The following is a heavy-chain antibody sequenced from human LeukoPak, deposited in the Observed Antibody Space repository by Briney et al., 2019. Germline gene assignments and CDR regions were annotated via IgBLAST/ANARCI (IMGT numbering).Heavy chain of an antibody. Sequence: GGSLRLSCAASGFTFTTYGLHWVRQAPGKGLEWVAAIASNGGSEYYGDSVRGRFTISRDNSKNTLYLQMNSLRAEDTAVYYCAKKRGSGSLYFDYWGQGTLVTVSS. CDR1: GFTFTTYG. V-gene: IGHV3-30*18. D-gene: IGHD3-10*01. CDR2: IASNGGSE. J-gene: IGHJ4*02. CDR3: AKKRGSGSLYFDY.